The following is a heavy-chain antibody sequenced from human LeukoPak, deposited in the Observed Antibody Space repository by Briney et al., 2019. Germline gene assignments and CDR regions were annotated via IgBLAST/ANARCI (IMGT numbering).Heavy chain of an antibody. D-gene: IGHD3-22*01. CDR1: GGSISSGSYY. V-gene: IGHV4-61*02. J-gene: IGHJ4*02. Sequence: PSETLSLTCTVSGGSISSGSYYWSWIRQPAGKGLEWIGRIYTSGSTNYNPSLKSRVTISVDTSKNQFSLKLSSVTAADTAVYYCARRHTYSSGYYDYWGQGTLVTVSS. CDR3: ARRHTYSSGYYDY. CDR2: IYTSGST.